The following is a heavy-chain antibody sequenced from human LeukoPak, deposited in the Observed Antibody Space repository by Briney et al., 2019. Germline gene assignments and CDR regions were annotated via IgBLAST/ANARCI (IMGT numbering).Heavy chain of an antibody. CDR1: GFTFISYT. Sequence: PGRSLRLSCAASGFTFISYTMHWVRQAPGKGLEWVALTSSDGDKYFADSVQGRFTISRDNSRNTVYLQLGSLGPDDTAVYYCARERGIRALYFDNWGQGTLVTVS. J-gene: IGHJ4*02. V-gene: IGHV3-30*04. CDR2: TSSDGDK. CDR3: ARERGIRALYFDN. D-gene: IGHD3-16*01.